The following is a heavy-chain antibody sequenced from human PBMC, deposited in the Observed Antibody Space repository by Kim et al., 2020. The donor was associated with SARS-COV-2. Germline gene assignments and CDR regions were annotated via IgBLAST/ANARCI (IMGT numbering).Heavy chain of an antibody. CDR3: ARGMYSSSWYGIKNWFDP. Sequence: KRRVTISGDTSKNQFSLKLSSVTAADTAVYYCARGMYSSSWYGIKNWFDPWGQGTLVTVSS. D-gene: IGHD6-13*01. V-gene: IGHV4-34*01. J-gene: IGHJ5*02.